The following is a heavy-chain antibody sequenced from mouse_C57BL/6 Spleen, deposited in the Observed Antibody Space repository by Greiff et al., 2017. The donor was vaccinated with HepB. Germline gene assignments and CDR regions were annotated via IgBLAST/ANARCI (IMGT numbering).Heavy chain of an antibody. CDR3: ARLEGLGLDY. V-gene: IGHV1-59*01. D-gene: IGHD4-1*01. Sequence: QVQLQQPGAELVRPGTSVKLSCKASGYTFTSYWMHWVKQRPGQGLEWIGVIDPSDSYTNYNQKFKGKATLTVDTSSSTAYMQLSSLTSEDSAVYYCARLEGLGLDYWGQGTTLTVSS. CDR2: IDPSDSYT. CDR1: GYTFTSYW. J-gene: IGHJ2*01.